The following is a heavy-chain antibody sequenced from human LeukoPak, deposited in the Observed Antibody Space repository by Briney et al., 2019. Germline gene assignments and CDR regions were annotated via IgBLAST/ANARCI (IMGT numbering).Heavy chain of an antibody. J-gene: IGHJ3*02. CDR1: VGSVSDTNYY. CDR3: ARAKSTSDYDFWSGYYRGAFDI. Sequence: SETLSLTCTVSVGSVSDTNYYWGWIRQPPGEGLEWMGTIYYDGTTYFSPSLKSRVTISVDTSKNQFSLKLSSVTAADTAVYYCARAKSTSDYDFWSGYYRGAFDIWGQGTMVTVSS. V-gene: IGHV4-39*07. CDR2: IYYDGTT. D-gene: IGHD3-3*01.